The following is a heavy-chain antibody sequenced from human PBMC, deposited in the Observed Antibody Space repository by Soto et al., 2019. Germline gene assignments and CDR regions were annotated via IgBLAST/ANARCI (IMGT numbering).Heavy chain of an antibody. V-gene: IGHV4-39*01. CDR3: ARLTVEDGDGYYYYGLDV. D-gene: IGHD2-21*02. J-gene: IGHJ6*02. CDR1: GGSISSSSCY. CDR2: IYYSGST. Sequence: QLQLQESGPGLVKPSETLSLTCTVSGGSISSSSCYWGWIRQPPGKGLEWIGSIYYSGSTNYNPSLKSRVTISVYTSKNQFSLKLSSVTAADTAVYYCARLTVEDGDGYYYYGLDVWGQGTTVTVSS.